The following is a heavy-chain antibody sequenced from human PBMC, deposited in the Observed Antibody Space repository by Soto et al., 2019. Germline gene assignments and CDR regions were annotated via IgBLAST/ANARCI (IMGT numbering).Heavy chain of an antibody. Sequence: EVQLVESGGGLVKPGGSLRLSCAASGFTFSSYSMNWVRQAPGKGLEWVSSISSSSSYIYYADSVKGRFTISRDNAKNSLYLQLNSLRADDTAVYYCARDGPAGGGGGSGKQGGYYYGMDVWGQGTTVTVTS. V-gene: IGHV3-21*01. D-gene: IGHD3-10*01. CDR3: ARDGPAGGGGGSGKQGGYYYGMDV. J-gene: IGHJ6*02. CDR2: ISSSSSYI. CDR1: GFTFSSYS.